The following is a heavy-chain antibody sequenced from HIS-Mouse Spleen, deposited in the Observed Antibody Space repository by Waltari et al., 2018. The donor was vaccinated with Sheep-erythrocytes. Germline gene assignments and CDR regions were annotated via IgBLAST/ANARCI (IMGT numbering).Heavy chain of an antibody. CDR1: GFTFSSYW. Sequence: EVQLVESGGGLVQPGGSLRLSCAASGFTFSSYWMSWVRQAPGKVLEWVANIKQEGSEKYYVDSVKGRFTISRDNAKNSLYLQMNSLRAEDTAVYYCARTSSSSDYFDYWGQGTLVTVSS. D-gene: IGHD6-6*01. CDR3: ARTSSSSDYFDY. V-gene: IGHV3-7*01. CDR2: IKQEGSEK. J-gene: IGHJ4*02.